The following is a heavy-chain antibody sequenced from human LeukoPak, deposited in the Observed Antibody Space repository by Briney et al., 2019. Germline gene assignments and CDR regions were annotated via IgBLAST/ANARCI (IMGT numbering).Heavy chain of an antibody. CDR2: IKPDGGEK. J-gene: IGHJ6*02. V-gene: IGHV3-7*04. CDR1: GFTFISYS. Sequence: GGSLRLSCASSGFTFISYSMTWVRQAPGKGLDGVANIKPDGGEKYYVDSLKGRITVSRDNAENSVYLQINSLRVEDTAVYYCARAAVAGPGDVWGQGTTVTVSS. CDR3: ARAAVAGPGDV. D-gene: IGHD6-19*01.